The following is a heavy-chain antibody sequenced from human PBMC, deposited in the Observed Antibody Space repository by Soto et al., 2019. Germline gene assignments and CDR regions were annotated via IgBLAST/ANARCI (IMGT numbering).Heavy chain of an antibody. CDR3: ARSSSSGNYYYGMDV. D-gene: IGHD6-6*01. CDR1: GYTFTSYD. V-gene: IGHV1-8*01. Sequence: ASVKVSCKASGYTFTSYDINRVRQATGQGLEWMGWMNPNSGNTGYAQKFQGRVTMTRNTSISTAYMELSSLRSEDTAVYYCARSSSSGNYYYGMDVWGQGTTVTVSS. CDR2: MNPNSGNT. J-gene: IGHJ6*02.